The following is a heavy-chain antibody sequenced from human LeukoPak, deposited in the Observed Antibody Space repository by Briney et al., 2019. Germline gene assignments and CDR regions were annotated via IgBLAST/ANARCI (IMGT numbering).Heavy chain of an antibody. CDR2: INHSGST. D-gene: IGHD5-12*01. Sequence: SETLSLTCAVYGASFSGYYWSWIRQPPGKGLEWIGEINHSGSTNYNPPLKSRVTISVDTSKNEFSLKLSSVTAADTAVYYCARGPSGVDDNWGQGTLVTVSS. J-gene: IGHJ4*02. CDR3: ARGPSGVDDN. CDR1: GASFSGYY. V-gene: IGHV4-34*01.